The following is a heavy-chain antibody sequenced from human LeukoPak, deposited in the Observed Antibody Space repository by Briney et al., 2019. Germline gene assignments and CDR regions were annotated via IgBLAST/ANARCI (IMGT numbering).Heavy chain of an antibody. CDR3: AKAEPASGYDY. J-gene: IGHJ4*02. CDR2: IRYDGSNK. Sequence: PGGSLRLSCAASAFTFSRYGMHWVRQAPGKGLEWVAFIRYDGSNKYYADSVKGRFTISRDNAKNSLYLQMNSLRAEDTAVYYCAKAEPASGYDYWGQGTLVTVSS. V-gene: IGHV3-30*02. CDR1: AFTFSRYG. D-gene: IGHD1-14*01.